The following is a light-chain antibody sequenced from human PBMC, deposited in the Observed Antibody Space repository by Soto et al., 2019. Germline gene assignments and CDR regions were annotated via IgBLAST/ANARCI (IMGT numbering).Light chain of an antibody. Sequence: EIVLTQSPDTLSLSPGERATLSCRASQSVSSSLAWYQQKPGQAPRLLIYDASNRATGIPARFSGSGSGTDFTLTISSLAPEDLAVYYCQQRSNWPTEVTFGPGTKVDIK. CDR1: QSVSSS. V-gene: IGKV3-11*01. J-gene: IGKJ3*01. CDR2: DAS. CDR3: QQRSNWPTEVT.